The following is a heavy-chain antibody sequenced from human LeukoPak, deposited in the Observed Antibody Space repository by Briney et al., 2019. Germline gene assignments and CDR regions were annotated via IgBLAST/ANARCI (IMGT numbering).Heavy chain of an antibody. CDR1: GGSISSHY. J-gene: IGHJ4*02. V-gene: IGHV4-59*11. D-gene: IGHD3-22*01. CDR2: IYYSGST. CDR3: ARADYDSSVGY. Sequence: SETLSLTCSVSGGSISSHYWSWIRQPPGKGLEWIGYIYYSGSTNYNPSLKSRVSISVDTSKNQFSLKLRSVTAADTAVYYCARADYDSSVGYWGQGTLVTVFS.